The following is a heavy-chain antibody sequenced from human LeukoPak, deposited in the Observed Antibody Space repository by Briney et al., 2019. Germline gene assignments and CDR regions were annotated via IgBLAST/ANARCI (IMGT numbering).Heavy chain of an antibody. CDR1: GFTFSSYA. Sequence: GRSLRLSCAASGFTFSSYAMHCVRQAPGKGLEWVAVISYDGSNKYYADSVKGRFTISRDNSKNTLYLQMNSLRAEDTAVYYCARDNSPYYYDSSGIQQWGQGTLVTVSS. CDR3: ARDNSPYYYDSSGIQQ. CDR2: ISYDGSNK. D-gene: IGHD3-22*01. V-gene: IGHV3-30-3*01. J-gene: IGHJ1*01.